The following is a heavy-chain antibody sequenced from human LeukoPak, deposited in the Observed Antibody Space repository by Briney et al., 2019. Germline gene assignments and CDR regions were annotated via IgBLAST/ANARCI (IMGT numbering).Heavy chain of an antibody. J-gene: IGHJ5*02. V-gene: IGHV4-39*02. CDR1: GGSISSSSYY. Sequence: SETLSLTCTVSGGSISSSSYYWGWIRQPPGKGLEWIGSIYYSGSTYYNPSLKSRVTISVDTSKNQFSLKLSSVTAADTAVYYCAREGMGTTFSAWFEPWGQGTLVTVSS. D-gene: IGHD1-7*01. CDR3: AREGMGTTFSAWFEP. CDR2: IYYSGST.